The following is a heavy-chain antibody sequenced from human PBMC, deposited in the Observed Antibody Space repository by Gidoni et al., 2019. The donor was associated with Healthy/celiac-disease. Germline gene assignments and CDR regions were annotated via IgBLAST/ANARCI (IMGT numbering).Heavy chain of an antibody. J-gene: IGHJ4*02. CDR2: IYYSGST. CDR3: ARQNYYDSSGYREDFDY. Sequence: QLQLQESGPGLVKPSETLSLTCTVSGGSISSSSYYWGWIRQPPGKGLEWIGSIYYSGSTYYNPSLKSRVTISVDTSKNQFSLKLSSVTAADTAVYYCARQNYYDSSGYREDFDYWGQGTLVTVSS. CDR1: GGSISSSSYY. D-gene: IGHD3-22*01. V-gene: IGHV4-39*01.